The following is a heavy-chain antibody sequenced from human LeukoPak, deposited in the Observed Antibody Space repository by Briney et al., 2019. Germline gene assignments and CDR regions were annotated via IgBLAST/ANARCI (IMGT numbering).Heavy chain of an antibody. CDR2: ISGSGGST. Sequence: GGSLRLSCAASGFTFSCYGMSWVRQAPGKGLEWVSAISGSGGSTYYADSVKGRFTISRDNSKNTLYLQMNSLRAEDTAVYYCAKSYGGNSGAFDIWGQGTMVTVSS. CDR3: AKSYGGNSGAFDI. CDR1: GFTFSCYG. V-gene: IGHV3-23*01. D-gene: IGHD4-23*01. J-gene: IGHJ3*02.